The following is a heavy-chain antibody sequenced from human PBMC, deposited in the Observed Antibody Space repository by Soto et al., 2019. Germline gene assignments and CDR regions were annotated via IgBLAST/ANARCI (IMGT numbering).Heavy chain of an antibody. CDR1: GGSISSYY. Sequence: SETLSLTCTASGGSISSYYWSWIRQPPGKGLEWIGYIYYSGSTNYNPSLKSRVTISVDTSKNQFSLKLSSVTDADTAVYYCARDSGYCRGGSWLPRGYFDYWCQGNLVTVSS. CDR3: ARDSGYCRGGSWLPRGYFDY. CDR2: IYYSGST. V-gene: IGHV4-59*01. D-gene: IGHD2-15*01. J-gene: IGHJ4*02.